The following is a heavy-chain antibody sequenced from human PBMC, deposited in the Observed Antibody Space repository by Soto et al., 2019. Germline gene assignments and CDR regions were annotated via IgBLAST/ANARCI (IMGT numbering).Heavy chain of an antibody. CDR1: GFTFSSYG. Sequence: QVQLVESGGGVVQPGRSLRLSCAASGFTFSSYGMHWVRQAPGKGLEWVAVISYDGSNKYYVDSVKGRFTISRDNSKNTLYLQMNSLRAEDTAVYYCAKGGSWPRGNGAFDIWGQGTMVTVSS. CDR3: AKGGSWPRGNGAFDI. CDR2: ISYDGSNK. V-gene: IGHV3-30*18. J-gene: IGHJ3*02. D-gene: IGHD2-15*01.